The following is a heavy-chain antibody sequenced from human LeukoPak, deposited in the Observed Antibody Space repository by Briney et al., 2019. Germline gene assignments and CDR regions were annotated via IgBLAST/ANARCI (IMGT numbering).Heavy chain of an antibody. D-gene: IGHD4-11*01. J-gene: IGHJ5*02. V-gene: IGHV4-34*01. CDR1: GGSFSGYY. CDR2: INHSGST. CDR3: ARVGYSNYWFDP. Sequence: PSETLSLTCAVYGGSFSGYYWSWIRHPPGKGLEWIGEINHSGSTNYNPSLKSRVTISVDTSKNQFSLKLSSVTAADTAVYYCARVGYSNYWFDPWGQGTLVTVSS.